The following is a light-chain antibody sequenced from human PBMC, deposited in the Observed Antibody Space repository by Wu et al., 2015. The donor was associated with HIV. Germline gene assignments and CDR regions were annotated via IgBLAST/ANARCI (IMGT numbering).Light chain of an antibody. V-gene: IGKV3-11*01. J-gene: IGKJ5*01. CDR2: DAF. Sequence: EVVLTQSPDTLSLSPGERATLSCRASQSIDSNVAWYQQKPGQAPRLLIYDAFYRATGIPARFSGSGSGTDFTLTISSLESEDFAVYYCQQRSNWLTTFGQGTRLEIK. CDR1: QSIDSN. CDR3: QQRSNWLTT.